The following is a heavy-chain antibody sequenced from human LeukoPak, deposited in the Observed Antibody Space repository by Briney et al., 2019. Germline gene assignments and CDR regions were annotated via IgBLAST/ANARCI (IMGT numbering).Heavy chain of an antibody. D-gene: IGHD2-2*02. CDR3: ARGVRKFIVVVPAAVQRYYFDY. Sequence: ASVTVSYKASGYTFTSYDINWVRQATGQGLEWMGWMNPNSGNTGYAQKFQGRVTITRNTSISTAYMELSSLRSEDTAVYYCARGVRKFIVVVPAAVQRYYFDYWGQGTLVTVSS. V-gene: IGHV1-8*03. J-gene: IGHJ4*02. CDR2: MNPNSGNT. CDR1: GYTFTSYD.